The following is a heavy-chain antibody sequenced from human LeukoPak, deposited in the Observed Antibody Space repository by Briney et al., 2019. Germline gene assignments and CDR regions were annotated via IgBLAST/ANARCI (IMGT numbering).Heavy chain of an antibody. CDR3: AKGSYYDSSGSFYFDY. CDR2: ISGSGDNT. Sequence: HPGGSLRLSCAASGFTFSSSAMSWVRQVPGKGLEWVSGISGSGDNTYYADSVKGRFTISRDNSKNTLYVQVNSLGTEDTAAYYCAKGSYYDSSGSFYFDYWGQGTLVTVSS. D-gene: IGHD3-22*01. J-gene: IGHJ4*02. CDR1: GFTFSSSA. V-gene: IGHV3-23*01.